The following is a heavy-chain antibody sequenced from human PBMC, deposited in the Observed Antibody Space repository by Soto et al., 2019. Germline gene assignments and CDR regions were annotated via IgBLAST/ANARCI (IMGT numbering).Heavy chain of an antibody. D-gene: IGHD4-4*01. CDR3: ARDGYSLDYYYGMDV. Sequence: GGSLRLSCAASGFTFSSYSMNWVRQAPGKGLEWVSSISSSSSYIYYADSVKGRFTISRDNAKNSLYLQMNSLRAEDTAVYYCARDGYSLDYYYGMDVWGQGTTVTVSS. CDR1: GFTFSSYS. CDR2: ISSSSSYI. J-gene: IGHJ6*02. V-gene: IGHV3-21*01.